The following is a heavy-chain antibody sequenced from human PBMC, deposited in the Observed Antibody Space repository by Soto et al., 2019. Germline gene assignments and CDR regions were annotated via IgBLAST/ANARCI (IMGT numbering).Heavy chain of an antibody. CDR2: ISSSSSYI. CDR1: GFTFSSYS. J-gene: IGHJ6*02. Sequence: VGSLRLSCAASGFTFSSYSMNWVRQAPGKGLEWVSSISSSSSYIYYADSVKGRFTISRDNAKNSLYLQMNSLRAEDTAVYYCARDREVSTTCMDVWGQRTTVTGSS. V-gene: IGHV3-21*01. D-gene: IGHD4-17*01. CDR3: ARDREVSTTCMDV.